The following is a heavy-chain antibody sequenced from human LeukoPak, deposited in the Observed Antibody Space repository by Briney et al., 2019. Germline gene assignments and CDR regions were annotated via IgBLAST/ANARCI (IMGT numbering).Heavy chain of an antibody. CDR2: ISWNSGSI. CDR1: GFTFDDYA. D-gene: IGHD2-15*01. J-gene: IGHJ4*02. V-gene: IGHV3-9*01. CDR3: ARTPSYCGGGRCCVSHYFDY. Sequence: PGGSLRLSCAASGFTFDDYAMHWVRQAPGKGLEWVSGISWNSGSIGYADSVKGRFTISRDNAKNSLYLQMNSLRAEDTASYYCARTPSYCGGGRCCVSHYFDYWGQGTLATVSS.